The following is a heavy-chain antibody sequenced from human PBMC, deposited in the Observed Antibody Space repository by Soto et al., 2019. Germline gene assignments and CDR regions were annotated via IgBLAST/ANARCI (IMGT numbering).Heavy chain of an antibody. CDR3: ARDRGVLGVITNYYYYYMDV. CDR1: GFTFSDYY. D-gene: IGHD3-10*01. J-gene: IGHJ6*03. V-gene: IGHV3-11*01. CDR2: ISSSGSTI. Sequence: GGSLRLSCAASGFTFSDYYMSWIRQAPGKGLEWVSYISSSGSTIYYADSVKGRFTISRDNAKNSLYLQMNSLRAEDTAVYYCARDRGVLGVITNYYYYYMDVRGKRTTVTVSS.